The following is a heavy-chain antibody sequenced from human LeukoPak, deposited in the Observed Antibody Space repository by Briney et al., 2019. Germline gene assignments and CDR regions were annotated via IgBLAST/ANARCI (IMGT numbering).Heavy chain of an antibody. Sequence: ASVTVSCKASGYTFNNHDINWVRQAPGRGLEWMGWINTYSANTNYAQEFQDRVIMTTDTSTSTPYMELRSLRSDDTAVYYCAREGGIARPPYLYYYIDVWGKGTTVTVSS. CDR2: INTYSANT. J-gene: IGHJ6*03. D-gene: IGHD6-6*01. V-gene: IGHV1-18*01. CDR1: GYTFNNHD. CDR3: AREGGIARPPYLYYYIDV.